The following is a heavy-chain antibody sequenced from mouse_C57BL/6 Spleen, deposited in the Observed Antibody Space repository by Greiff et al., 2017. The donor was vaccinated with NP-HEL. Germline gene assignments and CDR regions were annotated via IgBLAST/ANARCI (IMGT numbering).Heavy chain of an antibody. CDR3: ARGGNYVRGYYAMDY. V-gene: IGHV2-9-1*01. D-gene: IGHD2-1*01. CDR2: IWTGGGT. Sequence: VMLVESGPGLVAPSQSLSITCTVSGFSLTSYAISWVRQPPGKGLEWLGVIWTGGGTNYNSALKSRLSISKDNSKSQVFLKMNSLQTDDTARYYCARGGNYVRGYYAMDYWGQGTSVTVSS. CDR1: GFSLTSYA. J-gene: IGHJ4*01.